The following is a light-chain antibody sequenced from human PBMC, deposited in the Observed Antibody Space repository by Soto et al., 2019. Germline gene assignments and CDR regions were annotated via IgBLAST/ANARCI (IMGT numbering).Light chain of an antibody. J-gene: IGKJ1*01. Sequence: DSHMTQSPSTLSASVGDRVTITCRASQSISSWLAWYQQKPGKAPKLLIYDASSLESGVPSRFSGSGSGTEFTLTISSLQPDDFATYYCQQYNSYPRTFGQGTKVDIK. CDR2: DAS. CDR3: QQYNSYPRT. V-gene: IGKV1-5*01. CDR1: QSISSW.